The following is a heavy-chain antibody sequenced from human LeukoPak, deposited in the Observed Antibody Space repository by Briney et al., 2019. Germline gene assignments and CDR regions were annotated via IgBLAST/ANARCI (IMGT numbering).Heavy chain of an antibody. CDR3: GTLWFGEEIDY. CDR1: GGSFSGYY. D-gene: IGHD3-10*01. J-gene: IGHJ4*02. Sequence: PSETLSLTCAVYGGSFSGYYWSWIRQPPGKGLEWIGEINHSGSTNYNPSLKSRVTISVDTSKNQFSLKLSSVAAADTAVYYCGTLWFGEEIDYWGQGTLVTVSS. V-gene: IGHV4-34*01. CDR2: INHSGST.